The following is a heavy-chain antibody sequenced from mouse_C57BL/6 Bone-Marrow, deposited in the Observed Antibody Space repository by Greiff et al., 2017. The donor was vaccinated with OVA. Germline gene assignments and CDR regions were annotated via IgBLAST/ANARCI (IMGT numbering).Heavy chain of an antibody. CDR1: GYTFTSYW. CDR3: ARCLLRTHCDD. D-gene: IGHD1-1*01. Sequence: QVQLQQPGAELVKPGASVTLSCKASGYTFTSYWMHWVKQRPGQGLEWIGMIHPNSGSTNYNEKFKSKATLTVDKSSSTAYMQLSSLTSEDSAVYYCARCLLRTHCDDWGQGTTLTVSS. CDR2: IHPNSGST. J-gene: IGHJ2*01. V-gene: IGHV1-64*01.